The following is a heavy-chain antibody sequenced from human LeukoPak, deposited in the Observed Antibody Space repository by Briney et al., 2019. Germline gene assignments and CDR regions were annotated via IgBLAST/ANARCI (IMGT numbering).Heavy chain of an antibody. Sequence: GGSLRLSCSASGFTFSSFAMHWVRQPPGKGLEYVSTISFNGGSTYYADSVEDRFTISRDNSKNTLYLQMSSLTTEDTAVYYCVNDQGRSGYDNFDSWGQGTLVTASS. V-gene: IGHV3-64D*06. J-gene: IGHJ4*02. CDR1: GFTFSSFA. CDR2: ISFNGGST. CDR3: VNDQGRSGYDNFDS. D-gene: IGHD5-12*01.